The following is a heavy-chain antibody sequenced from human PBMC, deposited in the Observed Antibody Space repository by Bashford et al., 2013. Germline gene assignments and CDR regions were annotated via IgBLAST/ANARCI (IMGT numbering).Heavy chain of an antibody. CDR3: ARVRNDFWSGYYYYGMDV. V-gene: IGHV1-2*04. Sequence: ASVKVSCKASGYTFTGYYMHWVRQAPGQGLEWMGWINPNSGGTNYAQKFQGWVTMTRDTSISTAYMELSRLRSDDTAVYYCARVRNDFWSGYYYYGMDVWGQGTTVTVSS. CDR2: INPNSGGT. D-gene: IGHD3-3*01. CDR1: GYTFTGYY. J-gene: IGHJ6*02.